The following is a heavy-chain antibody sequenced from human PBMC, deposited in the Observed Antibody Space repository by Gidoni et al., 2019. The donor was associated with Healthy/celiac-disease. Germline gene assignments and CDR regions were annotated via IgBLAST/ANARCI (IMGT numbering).Heavy chain of an antibody. CDR1: GGTFSSYT. J-gene: IGHJ4*02. D-gene: IGHD6-19*01. V-gene: IGHV1-69*02. Sequence: QVQLVQSGAEVKKPGSSVKVSCKASGGTFSSYTISRVRQAPGHGLEWMGRIIPIRGIANYAQKFKGRVTITADKSTSTAYMELSSLRSEDTAVYYCARGTAVAPPDYWGQGTLVTVSS. CDR2: IIPIRGIA. CDR3: ARGTAVAPPDY.